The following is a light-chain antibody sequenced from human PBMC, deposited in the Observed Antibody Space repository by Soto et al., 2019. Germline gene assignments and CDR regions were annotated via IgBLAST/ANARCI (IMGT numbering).Light chain of an antibody. CDR2: GAS. CDR3: QKYVNAPKT. CDR1: QGISNY. V-gene: IGKV1-27*01. Sequence: DIQMTQSPSSLSASVGDRVTITCRASQGISNYLAWYQQKPGKVHKLLIYGASALQSGVPSRFIGSGSGTDFTLTISSLQPEDAATYYCQKYVNAPKTFGQGTKLEIK. J-gene: IGKJ2*01.